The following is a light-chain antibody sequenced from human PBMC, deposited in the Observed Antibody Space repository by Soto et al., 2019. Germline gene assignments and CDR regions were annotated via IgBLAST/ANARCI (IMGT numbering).Light chain of an antibody. CDR3: SSYTSSSILWV. Sequence: QSVLTQPASVSGSPGQSITISCTGTSSDVGGYNYVSWYQQHPGKAPKLMIYEVSNRPSGVSNRFSGSKSGNTASLTISGLQAEDEDDYYCSSYTSSSILWVFGGGTKLTVL. J-gene: IGLJ3*02. V-gene: IGLV2-14*01. CDR1: SSDVGGYNY. CDR2: EVS.